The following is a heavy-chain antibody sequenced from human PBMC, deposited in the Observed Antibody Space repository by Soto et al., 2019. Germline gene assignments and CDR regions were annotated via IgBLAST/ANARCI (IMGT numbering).Heavy chain of an antibody. CDR2: ITDSGNDT. Sequence: EVQLLESGGGLVQPGGSLRLSCAASGFTFNNYAMGWVRQAPGKGLGWVSAITDSGNDTYYIDSVKGRFTISRDNSKSTLYLQMNSLRAEDKAIYYCAKLGSSSWSPHYYFDYWGQGTLVTVSS. CDR3: AKLGSSSWSPHYYFDY. J-gene: IGHJ4*02. CDR1: GFTFNNYA. V-gene: IGHV3-23*01. D-gene: IGHD2-2*01.